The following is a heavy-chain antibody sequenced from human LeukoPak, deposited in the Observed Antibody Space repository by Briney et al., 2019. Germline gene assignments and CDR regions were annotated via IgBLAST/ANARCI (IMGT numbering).Heavy chain of an antibody. V-gene: IGHV4-34*01. Sequence: SETLSLTCVVYGGSFSGYYWSWIRQPPGKGLEWIGEINHRGSTNYNPSLKSRVSISVDTSKNQFSLKLTSVTAADTAVYYCAGKAVAGPYFDYWGQGTLVTVSS. J-gene: IGHJ4*02. CDR1: GGSFSGYY. CDR3: AGKAVAGPYFDY. D-gene: IGHD6-19*01. CDR2: INHRGST.